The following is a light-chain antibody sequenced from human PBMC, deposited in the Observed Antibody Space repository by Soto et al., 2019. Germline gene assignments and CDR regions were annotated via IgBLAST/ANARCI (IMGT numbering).Light chain of an antibody. V-gene: IGKV3-11*01. Sequence: EIVLTQSPATLSLSPGERATLSCRASQSVSTSLAWYQHKPGQAPRLLIYDASNRATDNPARFSGSGSGTDFTLTISSLETEDFAIYYGQQRSNGLSTFGQGTRLEMK. CDR3: QQRSNGLST. J-gene: IGKJ5*01. CDR1: QSVSTS. CDR2: DAS.